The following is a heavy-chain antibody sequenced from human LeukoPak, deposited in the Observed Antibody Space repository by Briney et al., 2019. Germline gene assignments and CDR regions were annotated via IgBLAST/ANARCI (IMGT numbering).Heavy chain of an antibody. CDR2: ISGSGGST. CDR1: GFTFSSYG. CDR3: AEGGDGYNIGY. J-gene: IGHJ4*02. D-gene: IGHD5-24*01. Sequence: GGSLRLSCAAPGFTFSSYGMSWVRQAPGKGLGWVSAISGSGGSTYYADSVKGRFTISRDNSKNTLYLQMNSLRAEDTAVYYCAEGGDGYNIGYWGQGTLVTVSS. V-gene: IGHV3-23*01.